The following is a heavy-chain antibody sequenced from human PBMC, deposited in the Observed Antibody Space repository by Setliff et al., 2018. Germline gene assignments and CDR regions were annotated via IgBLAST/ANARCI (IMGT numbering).Heavy chain of an antibody. Sequence: ASVKVSCKASGYTFPTYLISWMRQAPGQGLEWMGWISTNTGNPTYAQGFTGRFVFSLDTSVSTAYLQISSLKAEDTAVHYCAREPHRYYDILTGETNPLFNWGQGTLVTVSS. CDR2: ISTNTGNP. D-gene: IGHD3-9*01. V-gene: IGHV7-4-1*02. CDR3: AREPHRYYDILTGETNPLFN. J-gene: IGHJ4*02. CDR1: GYTFPTYL.